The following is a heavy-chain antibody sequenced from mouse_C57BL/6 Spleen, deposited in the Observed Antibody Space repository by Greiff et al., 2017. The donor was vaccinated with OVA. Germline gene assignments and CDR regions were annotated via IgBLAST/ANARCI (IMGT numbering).Heavy chain of an antibody. V-gene: IGHV1-78*01. D-gene: IGHD2-2*01. CDR3: ARNYGYYWYFDD. CDR2: IYPRAGST. CDR1: GYTFTDHT. Sequence: VMLMESDAELVKPGASVKISCTVSGYTFTDHTIHWMKQRPEQGLEWIGYIYPRAGSTKYNEKFTGKATLTADKSSSTAYMQLNSLTSEDSAVYFCARNYGYYWYFDDWGKGTTVTVSS. J-gene: IGHJ1*03.